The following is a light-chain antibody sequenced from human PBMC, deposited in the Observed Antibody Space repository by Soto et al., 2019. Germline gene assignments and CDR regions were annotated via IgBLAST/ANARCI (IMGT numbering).Light chain of an antibody. CDR2: GAS. CDR1: QSVSSSY. Sequence: MVWTQAPGALSLSPGDRATLSCRASQSVSSSYLAWYQQKPGQAPRLLIYGASSRATGIPDRFSGSGSGTDFTLTISRLEPEDFAVYYCQQYGSSPLTFGGGTKVDIK. J-gene: IGKJ4*01. V-gene: IGKV3-20*01. CDR3: QQYGSSPLT.